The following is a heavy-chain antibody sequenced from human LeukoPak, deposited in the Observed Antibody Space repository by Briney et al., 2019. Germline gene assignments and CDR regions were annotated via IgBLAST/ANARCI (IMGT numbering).Heavy chain of an antibody. CDR3: VRGSTLRHYQY. CDR2: IYYSGST. CDR1: GGSISSGGYY. D-gene: IGHD3-16*01. Sequence: SETLSLTCTVSGGSISSGGYYWSWIRRPPGKGLEWIGSIYYSGSTYYNPSLKSRVTVSVDTSKNQFSLKLSSVTAADTAVYYCVRGSTLRHYQYWGQGTLVTVSS. J-gene: IGHJ4*02. V-gene: IGHV4-39*01.